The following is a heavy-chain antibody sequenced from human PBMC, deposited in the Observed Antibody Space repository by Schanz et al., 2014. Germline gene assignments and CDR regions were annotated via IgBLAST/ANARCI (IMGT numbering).Heavy chain of an antibody. CDR1: GFTFSTHA. D-gene: IGHD3-3*01. Sequence: DVHLLESGGGLVQPGGSLRLSCAASGFTFSTHAMSWVRQAPGKGLEWVSSISGDHRNTFYADSVKGRFTISRDNSKNTLYLQMNSLRAEDTAVYYCVRDSFFAFDYWGQGTLVTVSS. J-gene: IGHJ4*02. CDR2: ISGDHRNT. V-gene: IGHV3-23*01. CDR3: VRDSFFAFDY.